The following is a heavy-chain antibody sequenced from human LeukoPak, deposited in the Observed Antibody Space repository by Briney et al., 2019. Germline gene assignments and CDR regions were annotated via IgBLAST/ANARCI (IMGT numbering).Heavy chain of an antibody. D-gene: IGHD6-6*01. V-gene: IGHV4-59*08. CDR3: ARHRAYSSSSPFDY. CDR1: GGSISSYY. J-gene: IGHJ4*02. CDR2: IFYTGST. Sequence: SETLSLTCTVSGGSISSYYWSWIRQPPGKGLEWIANIFYTGSTNYNPSLKSRVTMFVDMSKNQFSLRLSSVTAADTAVYYCARHRAYSSSSPFDYWGQGTLVTVSS.